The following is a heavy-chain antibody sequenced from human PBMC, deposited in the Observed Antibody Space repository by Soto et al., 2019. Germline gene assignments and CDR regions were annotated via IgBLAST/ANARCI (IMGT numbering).Heavy chain of an antibody. CDR1: GLILGSNR. CDR3: ARVPRDFCGRECSSAN. Sequence: SLRLPCTAAGLILGSNRMHRLRRALAKGLEWVALISYNGTNKYYPDSVKGRFTSSRDNPRNMLYLDLRRLSDEDTAMYYCARVPRDFCGRECSSANWGQGTQVTVCS. D-gene: IGHD2-21*01. V-gene: IGHV3-30*19. J-gene: IGHJ4*02. CDR2: ISYNGTNK.